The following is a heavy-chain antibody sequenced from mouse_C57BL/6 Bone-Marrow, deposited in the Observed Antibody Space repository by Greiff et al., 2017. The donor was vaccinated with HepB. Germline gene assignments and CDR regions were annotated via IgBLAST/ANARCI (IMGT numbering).Heavy chain of an antibody. V-gene: IGHV14-3*01. Sequence: EVQVVESVAELVRPGASVKLSCTASGFNIKNTFMHWVKQRPEQGLEWIGRIDPANGNTKYAPKFQGKATITADTSSNTAYLQLSSLTSEDTAIYYCARGYYGSSYDWYFDVWGTGTTVTVSS. D-gene: IGHD1-1*01. J-gene: IGHJ1*03. CDR3: ARGYYGSSYDWYFDV. CDR2: IDPANGNT. CDR1: GFNIKNTF.